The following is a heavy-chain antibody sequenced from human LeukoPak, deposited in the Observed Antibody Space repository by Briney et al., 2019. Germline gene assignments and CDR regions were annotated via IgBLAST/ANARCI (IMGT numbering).Heavy chain of an antibody. V-gene: IGHV1-46*01. Sequence: GASLKVSCKASGYTFTSYYMHWVRHAPRQGLEWMGIINPSGGSTRYAQKFQGRVTMTRDTSTSTVYMELSSLRSEDTAVYYCARNPVTTKYFDYWGQGTLVTVSS. J-gene: IGHJ4*02. CDR3: ARNPVTTKYFDY. CDR2: INPSGGST. D-gene: IGHD4-17*01. CDR1: GYTFTSYY.